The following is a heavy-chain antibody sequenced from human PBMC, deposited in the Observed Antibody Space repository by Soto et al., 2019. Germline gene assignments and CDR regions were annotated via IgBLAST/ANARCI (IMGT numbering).Heavy chain of an antibody. Sequence: QVQLVQSGAEVKKPGASVKVSCKASGYTFTSYAMHWVRQAPGQRLEWMGWINAGNGNTKYSQKFQGRVTITRDTSASTAYMELSSLRSEDTSVYYCAISRITMVPYGMDIWGQGTTVTVSS. V-gene: IGHV1-3*01. CDR2: INAGNGNT. D-gene: IGHD3-10*01. J-gene: IGHJ6*02. CDR3: AISRITMVPYGMDI. CDR1: GYTFTSYA.